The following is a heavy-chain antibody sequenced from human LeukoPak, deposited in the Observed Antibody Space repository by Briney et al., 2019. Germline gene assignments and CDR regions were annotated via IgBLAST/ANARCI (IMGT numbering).Heavy chain of an antibody. J-gene: IGHJ4*02. D-gene: IGHD6-13*01. CDR3: AKQPIAAAGIQYYFDY. CDR2: ISGSGGST. Sequence: PGGSLRLSCAASGFTFSSYAMSWVRQAPGKGLEWVSAISGSGGSTYYADSVKGRFTISRDNSKNTLYLQMNSLRAEGTAVYYCAKQPIAAAGIQYYFDYWGQGTLVTVSS. V-gene: IGHV3-23*01. CDR1: GFTFSSYA.